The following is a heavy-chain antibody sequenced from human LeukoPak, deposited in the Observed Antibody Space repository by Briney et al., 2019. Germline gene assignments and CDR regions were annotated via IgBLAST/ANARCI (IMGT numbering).Heavy chain of an antibody. V-gene: IGHV3-23*01. J-gene: IGHJ6*02. CDR1: GFTFSSYA. CDR2: ISGSGGST. Sequence: GGSLRLSCAASGFTFSSYAMSWVRQAPGKGLEWVSAISGSGGSTYYADSVKGRFTISRDNSKNTLYLQMNSLRAEDTAVYYCAARGQWLVNYYYYYGMDVWGQGTTVTVSS. CDR3: AARGQWLVNYYYYYGMDV. D-gene: IGHD6-19*01.